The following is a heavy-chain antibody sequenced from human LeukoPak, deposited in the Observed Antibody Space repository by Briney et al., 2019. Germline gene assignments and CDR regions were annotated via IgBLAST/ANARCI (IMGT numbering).Heavy chain of an antibody. V-gene: IGHV4-31*03. CDR3: ARDHCSANSCYEDYYNGLDV. CDR2: IYYSGST. Sequence: SQTLSLTCTVSGGSISSGGYYWSWIRQHPGKGLEWIGYIYYSGSTYYNPSLKSRVTISVDTSKNQFSLKLSSVTAADTAVYYCARDHCSANSCYEDYYNGLDVWGQGTTVTVSS. CDR1: GGSISSGGYY. J-gene: IGHJ6*02. D-gene: IGHD2-2*01.